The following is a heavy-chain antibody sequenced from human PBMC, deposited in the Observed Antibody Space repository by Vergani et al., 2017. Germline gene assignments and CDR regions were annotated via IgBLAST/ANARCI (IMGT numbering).Heavy chain of an antibody. CDR3: AGGEGSWSNNWFDP. D-gene: IGHD3-10*01. CDR2: IYTSGST. J-gene: IGHJ5*02. V-gene: IGHV4-61*02. Sequence: QVQLQESGPGLVKPSQTLSLTCTVSGGSISSGSYYWSGIRQPAGKGLEWIGRIYTSGSTNYNPSLKSRFTMSVDTSKNQFSLKLSSVTAADTAVYYCAGGEGSWSNNWFDPWGQGTLVTVSS. CDR1: GGSISSGSYY.